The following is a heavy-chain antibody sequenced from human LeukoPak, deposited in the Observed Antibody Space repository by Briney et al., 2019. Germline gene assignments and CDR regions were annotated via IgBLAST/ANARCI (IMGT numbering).Heavy chain of an antibody. J-gene: IGHJ4*02. CDR3: ARARDEAALDY. Sequence: SCKASGYTFSSCGISWLRQAPGKGLEWVAVIWYDGSNKYYADSVKGRFTISRDNSKNTLYPQMNSLRAEDTAVYYCARARDEAALDYWGQGTLVTVSS. CDR2: IWYDGSNK. D-gene: IGHD6-13*01. V-gene: IGHV3-33*01. CDR1: GYTFSSCG.